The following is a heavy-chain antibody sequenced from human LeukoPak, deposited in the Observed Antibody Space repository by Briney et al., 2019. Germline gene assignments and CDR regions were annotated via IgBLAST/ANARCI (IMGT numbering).Heavy chain of an antibody. CDR3: ARSYYYGSGSYYQGY. Sequence: PGRSLRLSCAASGFTFSSYGMNWVRQAPGKGLEWVAGIWYDGSNKYYADSVKGRFTISRDNSKNTLYLQMNSLRAEDTAVYYCARSYYYGSGSYYQGYWGQGTLVTVSS. CDR2: IWYDGSNK. J-gene: IGHJ4*02. V-gene: IGHV3-33*01. CDR1: GFTFSSYG. D-gene: IGHD3-10*01.